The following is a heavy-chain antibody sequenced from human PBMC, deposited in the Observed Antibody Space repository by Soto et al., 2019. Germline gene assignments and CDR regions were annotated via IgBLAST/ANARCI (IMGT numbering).Heavy chain of an antibody. V-gene: IGHV4-34*01. J-gene: IGHJ4*02. D-gene: IGHD6-13*01. CDR2: INQSGST. Sequence: QVQLQQWGAGLLKPSETLSLTCAVYGGSFSGYYWSWIRQPPGKGLEWIGEINQSGSTNYNPSLKSRVTISVETSKNQFPLKLSSVTAADTAVYYCARTYSSSWSPFDYWGQGTLVTVSS. CDR1: GGSFSGYY. CDR3: ARTYSSSWSPFDY.